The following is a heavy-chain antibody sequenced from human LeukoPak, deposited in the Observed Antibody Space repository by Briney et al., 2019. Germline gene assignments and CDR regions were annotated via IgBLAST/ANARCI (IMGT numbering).Heavy chain of an antibody. Sequence: PSETLSLTCAVYGGSFSGSYWSWIRQPPGKGLEWIGEINHSGSTNYNPSLKSRVTISVDTSKNQFSLKLTSVTAADTAVFYCAREWGYYDVLTGYYNKNWFDPWGQETLVTVSS. CDR2: INHSGST. CDR1: GGSFSGSY. V-gene: IGHV4-34*01. J-gene: IGHJ5*02. CDR3: AREWGYYDVLTGYYNKNWFDP. D-gene: IGHD3-9*01.